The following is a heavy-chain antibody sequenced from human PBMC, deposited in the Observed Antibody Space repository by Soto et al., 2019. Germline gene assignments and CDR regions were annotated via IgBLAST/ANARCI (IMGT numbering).Heavy chain of an antibody. CDR1: GGTFSSYA. D-gene: IGHD1-26*01. CDR2: IIPIFGPA. Sequence: QVQLVQSGAEVKKPGSSVKVSCKASGGTFSSYAISWVRQAPGQGLEWMGGIIPIFGPANYAQKFQGRVTMTADISTGTAYMELSSLRSGDTAVYYCAREGGVGATTGWDWGQGTLVTVSS. J-gene: IGHJ4*02. V-gene: IGHV1-69*06. CDR3: AREGGVGATTGWD.